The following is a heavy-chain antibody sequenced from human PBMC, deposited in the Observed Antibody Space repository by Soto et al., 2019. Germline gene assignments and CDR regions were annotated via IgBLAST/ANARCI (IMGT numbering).Heavy chain of an antibody. Sequence: SETLSLTCAVSGDSINSSHWWNWVRQPPGKGLEWIGQISHSGSTNYNPSLTSRVNKSVDKSKNHFSLKLTSVTAADTAVYYCAREKDYDILTVYKRAGGLDYWGQGTQVTSPQ. CDR2: ISHSGST. V-gene: IGHV4-4*02. D-gene: IGHD3-9*01. CDR1: GDSINSSHW. CDR3: AREKDYDILTVYKRAGGLDY. J-gene: IGHJ4*02.